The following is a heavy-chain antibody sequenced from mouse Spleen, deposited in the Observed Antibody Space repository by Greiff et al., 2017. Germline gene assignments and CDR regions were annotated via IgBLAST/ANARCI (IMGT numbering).Heavy chain of an antibody. Sequence: EVMLVESGGGLVKLGGSLKLSCAASGFTFSSYAMSWVRQTPEKRLEWVATISSGGGNTYYPDSVKGRFTISRDNAKNTLYLQMSSLKSEDTAMYYCARHGYYFDYWGQGTTLTVSS. J-gene: IGHJ2*01. CDR2: ISSGGGNT. CDR3: ARHGYYFDY. CDR1: GFTFSSYA. V-gene: IGHV5-9*01. D-gene: IGHD2-2*01.